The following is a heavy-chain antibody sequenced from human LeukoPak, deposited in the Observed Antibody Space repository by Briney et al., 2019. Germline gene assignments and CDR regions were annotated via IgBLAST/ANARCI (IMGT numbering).Heavy chain of an antibody. J-gene: IGHJ3*02. Sequence: SETLSLTCTVSGYSISSGFYWGWIRPPPGKGLECIGSIYHSGSTYYNPSLKSRVTISVDTSKNQFSLKLSSVTAADTAVYYCAKGIRYLSFNDAFDIWGQGTMVTVSS. CDR3: AKGIRYLSFNDAFDI. D-gene: IGHD3-9*01. CDR1: GYSISSGFY. CDR2: IYHSGST. V-gene: IGHV4-38-2*02.